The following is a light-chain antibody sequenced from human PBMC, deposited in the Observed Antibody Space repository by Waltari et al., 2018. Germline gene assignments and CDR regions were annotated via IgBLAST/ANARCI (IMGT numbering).Light chain of an antibody. V-gene: IGLV1-40*01. CDR1: SSHLGTSA. CDR3: QSYDRSLSASV. CDR2: GST. Sequence: QSVLAQPPSVSGAPGQRVTISCTGSSSHLGTSAVHWYQQLPVTAPKLLIYGSTNRPSGVPDRFSGSKSGTSASLAIAWLQAEDEADYYCQSYDRSLSASVFGGGTKLTVL. J-gene: IGLJ2*01.